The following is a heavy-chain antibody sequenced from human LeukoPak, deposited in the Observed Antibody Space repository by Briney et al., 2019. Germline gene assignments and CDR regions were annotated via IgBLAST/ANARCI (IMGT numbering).Heavy chain of an antibody. Sequence: SETLSLTCTVSGDSISSGAYYWSWIRQHPGKGLEWIGNIYYSGSTYYNVSLKSRVTISVDTSKNQFSLKLTSVTAADTAVYYCARHVTTTYFDYWGQGTLVTVSS. D-gene: IGHD4-11*01. J-gene: IGHJ4*02. V-gene: IGHV4-39*01. CDR3: ARHVTTTYFDY. CDR2: IYYSGST. CDR1: GDSISSGAYY.